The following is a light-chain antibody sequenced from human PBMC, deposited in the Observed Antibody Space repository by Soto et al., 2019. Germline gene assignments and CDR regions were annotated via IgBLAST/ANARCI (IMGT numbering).Light chain of an antibody. CDR3: RVWDSGSGHRGV. J-gene: IGLJ1*01. CDR1: NIGGKT. Sequence: SYELTQPPSVSVAPGKTASITCGGNNIGGKTVHWYQQKPGQAPLLVIYYDSDRPSGIPERFSGSTYGNTATLTISRVEAGDEADCYCRVWDSGSGHRGVFGTGTKVTVL. V-gene: IGLV3-21*04. CDR2: YDS.